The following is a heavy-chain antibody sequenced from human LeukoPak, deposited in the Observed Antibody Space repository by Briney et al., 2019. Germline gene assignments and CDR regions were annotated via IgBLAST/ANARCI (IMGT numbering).Heavy chain of an antibody. V-gene: IGHV3-7*01. D-gene: IGHD3-16*01. J-gene: IGHJ2*01. CDR3: AREPATFYRYFDL. Sequence: GGSLRLSRAASGFTFSSYWMSWVRQAPGKGLEWVANIKKDGSEKYYVDSVEGRFTISRDNAKNSLYLQMNSLRAEDTAVYYCAREPATFYRYFDLWGRGTLVTVSS. CDR2: IKKDGSEK. CDR1: GFTFSSYW.